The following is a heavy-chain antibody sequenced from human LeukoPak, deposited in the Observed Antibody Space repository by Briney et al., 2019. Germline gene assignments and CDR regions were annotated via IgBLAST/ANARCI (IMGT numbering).Heavy chain of an antibody. V-gene: IGHV3-23*01. J-gene: IGHJ4*02. CDR1: GFTFSSYG. Sequence: PGGSLRLSCAASGFTFSSYGMSCVRQAPGKGLEWVSAISGSGGSTYYADSVKGRFTISRDNSKNTLNLQMNSLRAEDTAVYYCAKDPTHYRVWDYYETIGLSYWGQGTLVTVSS. CDR3: AKDPTHYRVWDYYETIGLSY. D-gene: IGHD3-22*01. CDR2: ISGSGGST.